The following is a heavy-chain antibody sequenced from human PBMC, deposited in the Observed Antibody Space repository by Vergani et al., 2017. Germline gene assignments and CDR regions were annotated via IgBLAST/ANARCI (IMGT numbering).Heavy chain of an antibody. CDR3: ARSIGYCAGATCRAYYFDH. D-gene: IGHD2-21*01. CDR1: GYIFKNYY. J-gene: IGHJ5*02. CDR2: LNPTTGHT. V-gene: IGHV1-46*02. Sequence: VHLVQSGAELRKPGASVTVSCTASGYIFKNYYIHWLRQAPGQAFEWMGILNPTTGHTTSAQKFMGRVDMTRDPSTDTSTRTVQMTLSSLRSEDTAVYYCARSIGYCAGATCRAYYFDHWGQGTRVTVSS.